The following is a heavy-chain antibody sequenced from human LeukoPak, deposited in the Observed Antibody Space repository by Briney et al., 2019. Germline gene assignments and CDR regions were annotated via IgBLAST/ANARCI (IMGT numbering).Heavy chain of an antibody. Sequence: TSETLSLTCTVSGGSFINYYWSWIRQPPGKGLEWIGYIYYSGSTNYNPSLKSRVTISVDTSKNQFSLKLSSVTAADTAVYYCARLKSGYSYGSKTPRNYGMDVWGQGTTVTVSS. J-gene: IGHJ6*02. D-gene: IGHD5-18*01. CDR2: IYYSGST. CDR3: ARLKSGYSYGSKTPRNYGMDV. CDR1: GGSFINYY. V-gene: IGHV4-59*08.